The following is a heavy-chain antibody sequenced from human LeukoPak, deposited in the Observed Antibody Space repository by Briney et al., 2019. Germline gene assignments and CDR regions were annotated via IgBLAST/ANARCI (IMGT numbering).Heavy chain of an antibody. CDR3: ARGGEGLVAPSY. CDR2: INTKTGTP. V-gene: IGHV7-4-1*02. J-gene: IGHJ4*02. Sequence: ASVKVSCKASGYTFNNYAMHWVRQAPGQGLEWMGWINTKTGTPTYAPGFTGRFVFLVDTSVSTAYLQISSLKADDAAVYYCARGGEGLVAPSYWGQGTLVTVSS. CDR1: GYTFNNYA. D-gene: IGHD3-16*01.